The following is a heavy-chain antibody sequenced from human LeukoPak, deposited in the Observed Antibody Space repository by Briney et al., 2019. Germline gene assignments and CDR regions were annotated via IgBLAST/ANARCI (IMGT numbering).Heavy chain of an antibody. CDR3: ASGATTYYYYYMDV. Sequence: GGSLRLSCAASGFTVSSNYMSWVRQAPGKGLEWVSVIYSGGSTYYADSVKGRFTISRDNSKNTLYLQMNSLRAEDPAVYYCASGATTYYYYYMDVWGKGTTVTVSS. J-gene: IGHJ6*03. D-gene: IGHD1-26*01. CDR2: IYSGGST. CDR1: GFTVSSNY. V-gene: IGHV3-66*02.